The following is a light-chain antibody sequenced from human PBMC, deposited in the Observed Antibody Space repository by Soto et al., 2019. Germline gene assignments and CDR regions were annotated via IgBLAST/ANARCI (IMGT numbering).Light chain of an antibody. CDR2: GAS. CDR3: QQYGSSST. J-gene: IGKJ5*01. Sequence: EIVLTQSPATLSLSPGERATLSCRASQTVYNNYIAWYQQSPGQAPRLLIYGASSRPTGIPDRFTGSGSRTYFTLTISRLEPEDFAVYYCQQYGSSSTFGQGTRLEIK. V-gene: IGKV3-20*01. CDR1: QTVYNNY.